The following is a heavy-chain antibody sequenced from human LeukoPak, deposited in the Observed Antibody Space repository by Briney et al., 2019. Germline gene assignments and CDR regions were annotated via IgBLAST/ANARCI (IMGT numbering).Heavy chain of an antibody. CDR1: GFTFANYW. D-gene: IGHD4-17*01. J-gene: IGHJ4*02. CDR2: IYSGGST. CDR3: ARGGDLRIYYFDY. V-gene: IGHV3-66*01. Sequence: GGSLRLSCAASGFTFANYWMSWVRQAPGKGLEWVSVIYSGGSTYYADSVKGRFTISRDNSKNTLYLQMNSLRAEDTAVYYCARGGDLRIYYFDYWGQGTLVTVSS.